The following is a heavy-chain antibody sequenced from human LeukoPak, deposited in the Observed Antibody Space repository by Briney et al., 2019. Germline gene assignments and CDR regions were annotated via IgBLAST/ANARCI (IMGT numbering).Heavy chain of an antibody. Sequence: SQTLSLSCTVSGVSISSGDYYWSWIRQPPGTGLEWIGYIYYSGSTYYNPSLKSRVTISVDTSKNQFSLKLSSVTAADTAVYYCAREDDSSGLLDYWGQGTLVTVSS. D-gene: IGHD6-19*01. V-gene: IGHV4-30-4*08. CDR1: GVSISSGDYY. CDR2: IYYSGST. J-gene: IGHJ4*02. CDR3: AREDDSSGLLDY.